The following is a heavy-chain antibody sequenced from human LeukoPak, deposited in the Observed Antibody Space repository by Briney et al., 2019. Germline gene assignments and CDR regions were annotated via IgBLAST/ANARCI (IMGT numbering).Heavy chain of an antibody. CDR3: ARLMAVAGTNFDY. Sequence: GASVKVSCKASGYTFTSYGISWVRQAPGQGLEWMGWISAYNGNTNYAQKLQGRVTMAADTSTSTAYMELRSLRSDDSAVYYCARLMAVAGTNFDYWGQGTLVTVSS. CDR1: GYTFTSYG. CDR2: ISAYNGNT. J-gene: IGHJ4*02. D-gene: IGHD6-19*01. V-gene: IGHV1-18*01.